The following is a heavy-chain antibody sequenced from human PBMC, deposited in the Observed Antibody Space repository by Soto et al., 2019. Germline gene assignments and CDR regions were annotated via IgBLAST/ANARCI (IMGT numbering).Heavy chain of an antibody. CDR2: MSHDGSST. Sequence: QVQLVDSGGGVVQPGRSLRLSCSTSGFLFNTYAMHWVRQAPGKGLEWVAVMSHDGSSTYYADSVKGRFTISRDNSKNTLYLQMNSLRTEDTAVYYCGKYSGSYPVYNGMNVWGQGTTVTVSS. CDR3: GKYSGSYPVYNGMNV. CDR1: GFLFNTYA. J-gene: IGHJ6*02. D-gene: IGHD1-26*01. V-gene: IGHV3-30*04.